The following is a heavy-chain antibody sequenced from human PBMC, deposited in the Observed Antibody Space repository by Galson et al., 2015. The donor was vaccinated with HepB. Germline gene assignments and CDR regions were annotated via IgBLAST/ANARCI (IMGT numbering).Heavy chain of an antibody. CDR1: GFTFSSYV. Sequence: SLRLSCAASGFTFSSYVMSWVRQAPGKGLEWVSGISGSGESTSYADSVKGRFSISRDSSKNTLYLQTSSLRAEDTAVYYCAKGRDSTSYFFDYWGQGTLVTVSS. J-gene: IGHJ4*02. D-gene: IGHD6-6*01. CDR2: ISGSGEST. CDR3: AKGRDSTSYFFDY. V-gene: IGHV3-23*01.